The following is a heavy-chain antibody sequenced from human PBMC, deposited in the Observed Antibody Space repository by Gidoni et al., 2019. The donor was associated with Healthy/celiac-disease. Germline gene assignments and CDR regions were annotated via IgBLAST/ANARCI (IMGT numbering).Heavy chain of an antibody. J-gene: IGHJ4*02. CDR2: IYYSGST. CDR3: ARCTWIQLWSFDY. Sequence: QLQLQESGPGLVKPSATLSLTCTVSGGSISSSSYYWGWIRQPPGKGLGWIGSIYYSGSTYYNPSLKSRVTISVDTSKNQFSLKLSSVTAADTAVYYCARCTWIQLWSFDYWGQGTLVTVSS. D-gene: IGHD5-18*01. CDR1: GGSISSSSYY. V-gene: IGHV4-39*01.